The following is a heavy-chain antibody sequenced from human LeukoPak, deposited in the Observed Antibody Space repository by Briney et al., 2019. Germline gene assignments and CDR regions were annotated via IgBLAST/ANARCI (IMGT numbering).Heavy chain of an antibody. CDR2: ISNDGTNE. CDR3: ARDRIAVAGMGAFQH. J-gene: IGHJ1*01. D-gene: IGHD6-19*01. CDR1: RFTFSTYA. Sequence: GRSLRLSCAASRFTFSTYAMHWVRQAPGKGLEWVAGISNDGTNEDHADSVKGRFTISRDNSKNTLYRQMNSLRAEDTAIYYCARDRIAVAGMGAFQHWGQGTLVTVSS. V-gene: IGHV3-30*04.